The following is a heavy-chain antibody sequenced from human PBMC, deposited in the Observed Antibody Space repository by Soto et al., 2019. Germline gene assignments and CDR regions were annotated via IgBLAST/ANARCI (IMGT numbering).Heavy chain of an antibody. V-gene: IGHV3-48*02. D-gene: IGHD6-13*01. CDR1: GFNFVFYG. J-gene: IGHJ4*02. CDR3: ARGGAGRPDY. Sequence: PGGPQRLCTVASGFNFVFYGVDWVRQAPGKGLEWVSYISGDTKTTNYADSVKGRFTITRDNAKSSLYLQLNSLRDDDTAVYYCARGGAGRPDYWGQGTLVTVSS. CDR2: ISGDTKTT.